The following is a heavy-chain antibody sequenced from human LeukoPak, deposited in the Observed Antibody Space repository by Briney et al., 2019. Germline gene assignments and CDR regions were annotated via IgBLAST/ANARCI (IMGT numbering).Heavy chain of an antibody. D-gene: IGHD2-21*02. V-gene: IGHV1-46*01. Sequence: EASVKVPCKASGYTFTSYYMHWVRQAPGQGLEWMGIINPSGGSTSYAQKFQGRVTMTRDTSTSTVYMELSSLRSEDTAVYYCASLLSCGGDCYWYGYWGQGTLVTVSS. CDR2: INPSGGST. CDR3: ASLLSCGGDCYWYGY. J-gene: IGHJ4*02. CDR1: GYTFTSYY.